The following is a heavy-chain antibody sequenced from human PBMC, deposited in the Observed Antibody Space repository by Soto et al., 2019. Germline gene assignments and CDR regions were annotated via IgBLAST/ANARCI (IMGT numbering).Heavy chain of an antibody. V-gene: IGHV4-39*02. Sequence: SETLSLTCSVSGGSINSNNYYWAWIRQPPGKGLAWIASVYYDGSTYYNPSLKSRVTISVDASKDRFSLQLRSVTAADTAVYYCAASYYDFWSGYSPLSDWGQGTLVTVSS. CDR3: AASYYDFWSGYSPLSD. D-gene: IGHD3-3*01. CDR2: VYYDGST. CDR1: GGSINSNNYY. J-gene: IGHJ4*02.